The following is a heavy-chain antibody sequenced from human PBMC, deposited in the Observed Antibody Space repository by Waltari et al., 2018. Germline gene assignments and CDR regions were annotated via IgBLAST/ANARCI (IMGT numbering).Heavy chain of an antibody. V-gene: IGHV4-39*07. CDR1: GGSISSSSYY. CDR2: IYYSGRT. Sequence: QLQLQESGPGLVKPSETLSLTCTVPGGSISSSSYYWGWIRQPPGKGLEWIGSIYYSGRTYYNPSLKRRVTISVDTSKNQFSLKLSSVTAADTAVYYSARCIPTGSSGWYGGDYWGQGTLVTVSS. CDR3: ARCIPTGSSGWYGGDY. J-gene: IGHJ4*02. D-gene: IGHD6-19*01.